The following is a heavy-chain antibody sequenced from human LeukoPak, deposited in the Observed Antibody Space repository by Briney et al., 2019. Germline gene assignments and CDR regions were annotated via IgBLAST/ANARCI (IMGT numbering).Heavy chain of an antibody. CDR1: GFTFSSYA. CDR3: ARDPRNGYSSSWYYFDY. Sequence: GSLRLSCAASGFTFSSYAMHWVRQAPGKGLEWVAVISYDGSNKYYADSVKGRFTISRDNSKNTLYLQMNSLRAEDTAVYYCARDPRNGYSSSWYYFDYWGQGTLVTVSS. CDR2: ISYDGSNK. V-gene: IGHV3-30*04. J-gene: IGHJ4*02. D-gene: IGHD6-13*01.